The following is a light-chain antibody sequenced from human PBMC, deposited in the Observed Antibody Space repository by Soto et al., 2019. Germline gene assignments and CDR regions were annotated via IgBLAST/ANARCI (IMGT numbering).Light chain of an antibody. CDR3: QHYGSSWLT. CDR1: QSVSSSY. Sequence: EIVLTQSPGTLSLSPGERATLSYRASQSVSSSYLSWYQQKPGQTPRLLIYGVSRRATGIPDRFSGSGSGTDFTLTISRLEPEDFAVYYCQHYGSSWLTFGQGTKVDIK. V-gene: IGKV3-20*01. CDR2: GVS. J-gene: IGKJ1*01.